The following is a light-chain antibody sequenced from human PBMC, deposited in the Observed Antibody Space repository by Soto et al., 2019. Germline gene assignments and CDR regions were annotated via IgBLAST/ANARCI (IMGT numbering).Light chain of an antibody. CDR2: DAS. V-gene: IGKV3-11*01. CDR1: QSISTY. CDR3: QQRDNWPPYT. J-gene: IGKJ2*01. Sequence: EIVLTQSPATLSLSPGERATLSCRASQSISTYLAWYQQKPGQAPRLLIYDASNRATGVPARFSGTGSGTDLTLTISRLEPEDFAVYYCQQRDNWPPYTFGQGTRLEIK.